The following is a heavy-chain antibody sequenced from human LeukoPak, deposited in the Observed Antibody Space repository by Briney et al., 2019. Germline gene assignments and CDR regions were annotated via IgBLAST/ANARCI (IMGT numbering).Heavy chain of an antibody. CDR3: ASSDSSGYYVDY. CDR1: GGSISSYY. CDR2: IYYSGST. J-gene: IGHJ4*02. Sequence: PSETLSLTCTVSGGSISSYYWGWIRQPAGKGLEWIGSIYYSGSTYYNPSLKSRVTISVDTPKKQFSLNLSSVTAADTAVYYCASSDSSGYYVDYWGQGTLVTVSS. D-gene: IGHD3-22*01. V-gene: IGHV4-39*07.